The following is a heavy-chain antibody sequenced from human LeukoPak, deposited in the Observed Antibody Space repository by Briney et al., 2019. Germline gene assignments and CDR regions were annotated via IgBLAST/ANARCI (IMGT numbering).Heavy chain of an antibody. D-gene: IGHD2-15*01. Sequence: GGSLRLSCAASGFTFSSYGMSWVRQAPGKGLKWVSSISAGGNTYYADSVKGRFTISRDNSKNTLYLQMNGLRAEDTAIYYCAKSGGGWTFDYWGQGTLVTVSS. J-gene: IGHJ4*02. CDR2: ISAGGNT. V-gene: IGHV3-23*01. CDR1: GFTFSSYG. CDR3: AKSGGGWTFDY.